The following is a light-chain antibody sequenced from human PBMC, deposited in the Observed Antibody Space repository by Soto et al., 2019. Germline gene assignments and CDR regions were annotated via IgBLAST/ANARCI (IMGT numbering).Light chain of an antibody. Sequence: QSVLTQPPSASGTPGQRVTISCSGSSSNIGGNTVNWYQQLQGTAPKLLIYTNNHRPSAVPDRFSGSKSGTSASLAIGGLQSEDEADYYCAAWDDSMNGVVFGGGTKLTVL. CDR2: TNN. V-gene: IGLV1-44*01. CDR1: SSNIGGNT. J-gene: IGLJ3*02. CDR3: AAWDDSMNGVV.